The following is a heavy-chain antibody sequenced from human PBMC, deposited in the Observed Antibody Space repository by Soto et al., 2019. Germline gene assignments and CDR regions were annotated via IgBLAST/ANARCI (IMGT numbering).Heavy chain of an antibody. V-gene: IGHV3-23*01. CDR1: GFTFSSYA. J-gene: IGHJ4*02. D-gene: IGHD2-15*01. CDR2: ISGSGGST. CDR3: AKDPSFAGSCYPDY. Sequence: GGSLRLSCAASGFTFSSYAMSWVRQAPGKGLEWVSAISGSGGSTYYADSVKGRFTISRDNSKNTLYLQMNSLRAEDTAVYYCAKDPSFAGSCYPDYWGQGTXVTVSS.